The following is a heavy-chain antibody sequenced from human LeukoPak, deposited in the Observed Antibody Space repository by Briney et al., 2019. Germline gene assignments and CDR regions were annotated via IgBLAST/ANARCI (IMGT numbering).Heavy chain of an antibody. D-gene: IGHD3-10*01. CDR2: IKHDGSEK. CDR3: ASDGERDLPLEF. Sequence: GGSLRLSCAASGFTFSLYWMSWVRQAPEKGLEWVANIKHDGSEKYYVDPVKGRFTISRDNAKNSLYLQMNSLRVEDTAVYYCASDGERDLPLEFWGQGTLVTVSS. CDR1: GFTFSLYW. J-gene: IGHJ4*02. V-gene: IGHV3-7*01.